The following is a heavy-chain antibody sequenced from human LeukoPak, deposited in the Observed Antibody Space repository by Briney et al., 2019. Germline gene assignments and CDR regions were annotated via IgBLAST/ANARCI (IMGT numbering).Heavy chain of an antibody. J-gene: IGHJ4*02. Sequence: GGSLRLSCAASGFTFSSCSMNWVRQAPGKGLEWVSYISSSSSTIYYADSVKGRFTISRDNAKNSLYLQMNSLRAEDTAVYYCAIHSSSQSFDYWGQGTLVTVSS. CDR2: ISSSSSTI. CDR3: AIHSSSQSFDY. CDR1: GFTFSSCS. D-gene: IGHD6-13*01. V-gene: IGHV3-48*01.